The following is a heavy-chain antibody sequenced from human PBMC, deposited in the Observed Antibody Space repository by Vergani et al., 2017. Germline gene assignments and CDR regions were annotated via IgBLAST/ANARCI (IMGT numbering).Heavy chain of an antibody. Sequence: QVQMVQSGAEVKKTGASVKVSCKASGGTFSSYAISWVRQAPGQGLEWMGRIIPILGIANYAQKFQGRVTITADKSTSTAYMELSSLRSEDTAVYYCAMKIGSTGYILDYWGQGTLVTFSS. CDR1: GGTFSSYA. D-gene: IGHD3-9*01. CDR3: AMKIGSTGYILDY. V-gene: IGHV1-69*04. J-gene: IGHJ4*02. CDR2: IIPILGIA.